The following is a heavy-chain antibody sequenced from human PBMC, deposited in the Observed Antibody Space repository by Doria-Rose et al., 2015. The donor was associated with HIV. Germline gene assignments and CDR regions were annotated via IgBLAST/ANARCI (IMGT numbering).Heavy chain of an antibody. J-gene: IGHJ4*02. CDR3: ASQWERSSFDY. CDR2: IIPILDIV. Sequence: GGIFSSYTISWVRQAPGQGLEWMGRIIPILDIVNYALRFQGRVTITADESTSTAYMELSSLRSEDTAIYYCASQWERSSFDYWGQGTLVTVSS. CDR1: GGIFSSYT. D-gene: IGHD1-26*01. V-gene: IGHV1-69*02.